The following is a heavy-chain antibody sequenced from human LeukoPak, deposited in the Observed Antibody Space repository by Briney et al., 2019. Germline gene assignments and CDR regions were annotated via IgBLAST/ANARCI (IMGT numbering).Heavy chain of an antibody. CDR2: IGSSSENI. Sequence: GGSLRLSCAASGFTFNIYSMTWVRQAPGKGLEWVSSIGSSSENIYYADSVRGRFTISRDNAKNSLFLQMSSLRAEDTAVYYCARWTTLTTKALDYWGQGTLVTVS. CDR3: ARWTTLTTKALDY. D-gene: IGHD4-17*01. CDR1: GFTFNIYS. V-gene: IGHV3-21*01. J-gene: IGHJ4*02.